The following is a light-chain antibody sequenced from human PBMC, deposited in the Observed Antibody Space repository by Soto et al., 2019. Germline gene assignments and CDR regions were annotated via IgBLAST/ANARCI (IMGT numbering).Light chain of an antibody. Sequence: EIELTQSPGTLSFSPGERATLSFRASQSVSSSYLAWYQQKPGQSPRLLIYGASSRATGIPDRFSGSGSGTDFTLTISRLEHEELEVYYFQQYGSSPLFSFGPGTKVDIK. CDR1: QSVSSSY. V-gene: IGKV3-20*01. CDR2: GAS. CDR3: QQYGSSPLFS. J-gene: IGKJ3*01.